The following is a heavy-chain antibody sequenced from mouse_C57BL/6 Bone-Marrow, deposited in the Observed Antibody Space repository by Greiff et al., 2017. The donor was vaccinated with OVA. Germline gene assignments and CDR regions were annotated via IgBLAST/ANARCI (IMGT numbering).Heavy chain of an antibody. CDR1: GFSLTSYG. CDR3: ARQEVTTTPYWYFDV. CDR2: IWSGGST. J-gene: IGHJ1*03. Sequence: VQLQQSGPGLVQPSQSLSITCTVSGFSLTSYGVHWVRQSPGKGLEWLGVIWSGGSTDYNAAFISRLSISKDNSKSQVFFKMNSLQADETAIYYCARQEVTTTPYWYFDVWGTGTTVTVSS. D-gene: IGHD2-5*01. V-gene: IGHV2-2*01.